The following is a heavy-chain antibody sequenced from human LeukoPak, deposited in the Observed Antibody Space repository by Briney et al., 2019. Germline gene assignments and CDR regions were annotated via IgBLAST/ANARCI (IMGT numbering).Heavy chain of an antibody. J-gene: IGHJ4*02. CDR1: GFTFSSYA. V-gene: IGHV3-30-3*01. Sequence: QAGGSLRLSCAASGFTFSSYAMRWVRQAPGKGLEWVAVISYDGSNKYYADSVKGRFTISRDNSKNTLYLQMNSLRAEDTAVYYSARDLIDDFWSGYYSFDYWGQGTLVTVSS. CDR3: ARDLIDDFWSGYYSFDY. D-gene: IGHD3-3*01. CDR2: ISYDGSNK.